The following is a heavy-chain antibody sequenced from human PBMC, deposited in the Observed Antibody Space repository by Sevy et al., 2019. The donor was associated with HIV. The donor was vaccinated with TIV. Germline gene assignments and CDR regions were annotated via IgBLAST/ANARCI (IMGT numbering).Heavy chain of an antibody. CDR2: ISGSGGST. D-gene: IGHD6-19*01. V-gene: IGHV3-23*01. CDR1: GFTFSSYA. Sequence: GESLKISCAASGFTFSSYAMSWVRQAPGKGLEWVSAISGSGGSTYYADSVKGRFTISRDNSKNTLYLQMNSLRVEDTAVYYCAKGPHPGYSSGWYDYWGQGTLVTVSS. CDR3: AKGPHPGYSSGWYDY. J-gene: IGHJ4*02.